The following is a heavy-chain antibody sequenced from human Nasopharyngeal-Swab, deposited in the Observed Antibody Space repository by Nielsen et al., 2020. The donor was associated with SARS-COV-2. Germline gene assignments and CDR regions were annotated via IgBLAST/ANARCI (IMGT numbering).Heavy chain of an antibody. Sequence: ASVQVSCKASVYTFTSYYMYSVRQAPGQGVEWMGIIYPSGGSPSYEQKFQGRVTMTRDTSTSTVYMELRSLRSEDTAVYYCARVGYSYGYADYWGQGTLVTVSS. CDR3: ARVGYSYGYADY. D-gene: IGHD5-18*01. J-gene: IGHJ4*02. CDR1: VYTFTSYY. CDR2: IYPSGGSP. V-gene: IGHV1-46*01.